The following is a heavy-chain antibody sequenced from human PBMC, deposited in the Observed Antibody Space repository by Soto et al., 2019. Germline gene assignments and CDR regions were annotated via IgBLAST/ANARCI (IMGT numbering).Heavy chain of an antibody. J-gene: IGHJ6*01. Sequence: QVQLVQSGAEVKKAGSSVKVSCKTSGGTFRTSAISWVRQAPGQGLEWMGGIMPVFSTPDYAQKFQGRVTIPADESTGTAYMELSSLRSEDTAVYYCARDKDRQQLGGNYYYIMDVWGQGTTVTVSS. CDR3: ARDKDRQQLGGNYYYIMDV. CDR1: GGTFRTSA. V-gene: IGHV1-69*12. D-gene: IGHD3-3*02. CDR2: IMPVFSTP.